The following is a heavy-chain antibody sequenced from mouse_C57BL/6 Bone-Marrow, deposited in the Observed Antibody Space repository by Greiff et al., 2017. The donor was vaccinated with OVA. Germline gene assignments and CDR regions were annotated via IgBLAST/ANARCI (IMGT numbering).Heavy chain of an antibody. Sequence: QVTLKESGPGILQPSPTLSLSCSFSGFSLSTFGMGVGWIRQPSGKGLEWLAHLWWDDAKYYNPALKSRLTISKDTSKNQVFLKIANVDTADTATYDCARIDHYSNLFAYWGQGTLVTVSA. CDR1: GFSLSTFGMG. D-gene: IGHD2-5*01. CDR3: ARIDHYSNLFAY. J-gene: IGHJ3*01. CDR2: LWWDDAK. V-gene: IGHV8-8*01.